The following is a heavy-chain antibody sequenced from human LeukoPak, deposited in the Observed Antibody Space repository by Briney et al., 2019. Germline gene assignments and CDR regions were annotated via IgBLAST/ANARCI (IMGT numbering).Heavy chain of an antibody. CDR2: INHSGST. Sequence: NPSETLSLTCAVYGGSFSGYYWSWIRQPPGKGLEWIGEINHSGSTNYNPSLKSRVTISVDTSRNQFSLKLSSVTAADTAVYYCARFRLINSYYYYGMDVWGQGTTVTVSS. J-gene: IGHJ6*02. CDR1: GGSFSGYY. CDR3: ARFRLINSYYYYGMDV. D-gene: IGHD4-23*01. V-gene: IGHV4-34*01.